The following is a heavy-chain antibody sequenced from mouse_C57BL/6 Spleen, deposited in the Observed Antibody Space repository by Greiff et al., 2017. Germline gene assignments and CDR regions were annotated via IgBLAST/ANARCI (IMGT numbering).Heavy chain of an antibody. CDR3: TGRGMRWYGNFDY. CDR1: GFTFSNYW. CDR2: IRLKSDNYAT. Sequence: DVQLQESGGGLVQPGGSMKLSCVASGFTFSNYWMNWVRQSPEKGLEWVAQIRLKSDNYATHYAESVKGRFTISRDDSKSSVYLQMNNLRAEDTGIYYCTGRGMRWYGNFDYWGQGTTLTVSS. J-gene: IGHJ2*01. V-gene: IGHV6-3*01. D-gene: IGHD2-10*02.